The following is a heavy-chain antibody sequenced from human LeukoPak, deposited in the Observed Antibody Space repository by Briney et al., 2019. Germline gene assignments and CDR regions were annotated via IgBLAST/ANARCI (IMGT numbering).Heavy chain of an antibody. CDR2: IKSKSDDGTT. J-gene: IGHJ5*02. Sequence: PVRSLRPPCGGAGFTLRKEMSRGVGPVKGKGLEWVGRIKSKSDDGTTDYAPPVRGRFTISRDDSKSTVYLQMDSLRSEDTAVYYCCGTRGDLWGQGTLVTVSS. D-gene: IGHD1-14*01. V-gene: IGHV3-15*01. CDR3: CGTRGDL. CDR1: GFTLRKEM.